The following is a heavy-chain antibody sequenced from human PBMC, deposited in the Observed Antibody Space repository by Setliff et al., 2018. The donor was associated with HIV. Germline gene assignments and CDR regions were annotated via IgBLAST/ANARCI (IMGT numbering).Heavy chain of an antibody. CDR2: INHSGST. Sequence: SETLSLTCAVYSGSLSGYYWSWIRQPPGKGLEWIGEINHSGSTNYNPSLKSRVTVSVDTSKNQFSLRLRSVTAADTAVYYCARGLLDRSGHRSDCFDSWGRGTPVTVSS. CDR1: SGSLSGYY. D-gene: IGHD3-22*01. CDR3: ARGLLDRSGHRSDCFDS. J-gene: IGHJ5*01. V-gene: IGHV4-34*01.